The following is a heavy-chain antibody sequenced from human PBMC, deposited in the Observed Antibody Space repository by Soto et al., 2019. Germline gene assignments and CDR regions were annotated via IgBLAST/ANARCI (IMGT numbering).Heavy chain of an antibody. CDR1: GFTFSSYS. J-gene: IGHJ4*02. CDR2: ISSSSSTI. CDR3: ARQKGLRFLEWLFPFDY. Sequence: EVQLVESGGGLVQPGGSLRLSCAASGFTFSSYSMNWVRQAPGKGLEWVSYISSSSSTIYYADSVKGRFTISRDNGNNSLYLQMNSLRDEDTAVYYCARQKGLRFLEWLFPFDYWGQGTLVTVSS. D-gene: IGHD3-3*01. V-gene: IGHV3-48*02.